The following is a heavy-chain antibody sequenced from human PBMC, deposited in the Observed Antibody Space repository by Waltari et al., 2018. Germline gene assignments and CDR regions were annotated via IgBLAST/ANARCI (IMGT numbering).Heavy chain of an antibody. CDR2: VRHPGNT. J-gene: IGHJ5*02. V-gene: IGHV4-34*01. Sequence: QVQLQQWGAGLLKSSETLSLTCSVSGASFSAYYWGWVRHVPGKGLEWIGQVRHPGNTNYNPSLQSRVAISIDTTSKQFSLKVFSVTAADTGLYFCTRGGNYDFWSHSPFVDPWGQGTQVIVSS. CDR1: GASFSAYY. D-gene: IGHD3-3*01. CDR3: TRGGNYDFWSHSPFVDP.